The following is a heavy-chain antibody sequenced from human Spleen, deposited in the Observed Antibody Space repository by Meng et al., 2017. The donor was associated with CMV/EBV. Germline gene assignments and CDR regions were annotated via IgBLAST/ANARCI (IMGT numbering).Heavy chain of an antibody. J-gene: IGHJ4*02. Sequence: GESLKISCAASGFTFSSYGMHWARQPPGKGLEWVTFIRFDGGDEYCAESVKGRFTISRDNSKNTLYLQMNSLRPEDTAVYYCAKDRTSVPTPYYFDYWGQGTLVTVSS. CDR1: GFTFSSYG. CDR3: AKDRTSVPTPYYFDY. D-gene: IGHD1-1*01. CDR2: IRFDGGDE. V-gene: IGHV3-30*02.